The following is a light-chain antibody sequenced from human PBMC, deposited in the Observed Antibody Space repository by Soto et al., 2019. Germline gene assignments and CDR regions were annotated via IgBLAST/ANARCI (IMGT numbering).Light chain of an antibody. CDR1: QDINKY. CDR2: DAS. V-gene: IGKV1-33*01. CDR3: QQSENGPLT. J-gene: IGKJ4*01. Sequence: DIQMTQSPSSLSASVGDRITITCQASQDINKYLNWYQQKLWKAPKLLIYDASNLQRGVPSRFSGSGSGTHFSLSISTLQPEDIATYYCQQSENGPLTFGGGTKVEIK.